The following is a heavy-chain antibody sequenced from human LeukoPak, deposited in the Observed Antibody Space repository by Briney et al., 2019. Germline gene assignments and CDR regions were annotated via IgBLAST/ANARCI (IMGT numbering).Heavy chain of an antibody. CDR2: IYYSGST. D-gene: IGHD5-18*01. V-gene: IGHV4-30-4*07. Sequence: SETLSLTCAVSGGSISSGGYSWSWIRQPPGKGLEWTGYIYYSGSTYYNPSLKSRVTISVDTSKNQFSLKLSSVTAADTAVYYCARGLKRGYSYGSPHYYYYMDVWGKGTTVTVSS. CDR1: GGSISSGGYS. J-gene: IGHJ6*03. CDR3: ARGLKRGYSYGSPHYYYYMDV.